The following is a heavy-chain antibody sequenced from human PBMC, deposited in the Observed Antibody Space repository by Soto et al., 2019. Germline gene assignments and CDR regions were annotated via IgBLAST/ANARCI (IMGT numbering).Heavy chain of an antibody. CDR1: GFTFSSFA. V-gene: IGHV3-23*01. CDR2: ITGSGRGA. Sequence: GGSLRLSCTASGFTFSSFAMSWVRQAPGKGLEWVSCITGSGRGAYYAESVKGRFNISIDNSKNTLYLQMNSLRADDTAVYYCAKDDRSEVGGAGSHGALAYWGQGSLVTVSS. J-gene: IGHJ4*02. CDR3: AKDDRSEVGGAGSHGALAY. D-gene: IGHD2-21*01.